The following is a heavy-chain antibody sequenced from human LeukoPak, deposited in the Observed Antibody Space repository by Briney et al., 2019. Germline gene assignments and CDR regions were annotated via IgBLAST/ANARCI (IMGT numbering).Heavy chain of an antibody. CDR3: ARGGDSSSWWGYFDY. J-gene: IGHJ4*02. Sequence: ASVKVSCKASGYTFTGYYMHWVRQAPGQGLEWMGWINPNSGGTNYAQKFQGRVTMTRDTSISTAYMELSRLRSDDTAVYYCARGGDSSSWWGYFDYWGQGTLVTVSS. CDR2: INPNSGGT. D-gene: IGHD6-13*01. CDR1: GYTFTGYY. V-gene: IGHV1-2*02.